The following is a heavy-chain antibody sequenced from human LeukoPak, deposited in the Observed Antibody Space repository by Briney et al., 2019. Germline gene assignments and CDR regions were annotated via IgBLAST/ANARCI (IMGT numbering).Heavy chain of an antibody. CDR3: ARPPGRSGGLRNFDY. Sequence: SETLSLTCTVSGGSISSYYWSWIRQPAGKGLEWIGRIYTSGSTNYNPSLKSRVTISVDTSKNQFSLRLSSVTAADTAVYYCARPPGRSGGLRNFDYGGQGTLVTVSS. CDR2: IYTSGST. D-gene: IGHD3-10*01. J-gene: IGHJ4*02. CDR1: GGSISSYY. V-gene: IGHV4-4*07.